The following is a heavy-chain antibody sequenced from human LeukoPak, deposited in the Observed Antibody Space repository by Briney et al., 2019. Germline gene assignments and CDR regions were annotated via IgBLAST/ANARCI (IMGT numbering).Heavy chain of an antibody. CDR1: GYTFTSYG. J-gene: IGHJ5*02. CDR3: AREGSGSYYNEGYNWFDP. D-gene: IGHD3-10*01. V-gene: IGHV7-4-1*02. CDR2: INTNTGNP. Sequence: ASVKVSCKASGYTFTSYGISWVRQAPGQGLEWMGWINTNTGNPTYAQGFTGRFVFSLDTSVSTAYLQISSLKAEDTAVYYCAREGSGSYYNEGYNWFDPWGQGTLVTVSS.